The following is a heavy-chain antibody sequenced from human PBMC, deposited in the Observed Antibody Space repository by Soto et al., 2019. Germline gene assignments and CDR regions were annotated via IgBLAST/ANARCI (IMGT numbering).Heavy chain of an antibody. D-gene: IGHD5-12*01. J-gene: IGHJ1*01. CDR2: INAGNGNT. V-gene: IGHV1-3*01. Sequence: ASVKVSCKAPGFSFIDYSILWVRQALGQSLEWLGWINAGNGNTKYSHKFQDRVTITSDTSATTTYMELRSLRSEDTAVFYCARSAKKTWLPDFWGQGTLVTVSS. CDR1: GFSFIDYS. CDR3: ARSAKKTWLPDF.